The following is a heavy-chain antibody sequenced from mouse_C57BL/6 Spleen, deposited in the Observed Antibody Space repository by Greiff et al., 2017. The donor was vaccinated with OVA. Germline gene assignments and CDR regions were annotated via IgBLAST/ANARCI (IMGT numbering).Heavy chain of an antibody. J-gene: IGHJ3*01. D-gene: IGHD2-2*01. CDR1: GFTFSDYG. CDR3: ARNVYGAY. V-gene: IGHV5-17*01. CDR2: ISSGSGTI. Sequence: EVQRVESGGGLVKPGGSLKLSCAASGFTFSDYGMHWVRQAPEKGLEWVAYISSGSGTIYYADTVKGRFTISKDNAKNTLFLQMTSLRSEDTAMYYCARNVYGAYWGQGTLVTVSA.